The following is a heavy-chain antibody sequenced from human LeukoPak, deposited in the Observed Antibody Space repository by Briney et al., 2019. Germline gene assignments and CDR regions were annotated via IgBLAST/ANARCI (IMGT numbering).Heavy chain of an antibody. Sequence: GGSLRLSCAASGFTFSSYSMNWVRQAPGKGLEWVSYISSSSSTIYYADSVKGRFTISRDNAKNSLYLQMNSLRAEDTAVYYCARGGVSNEHYWGQGTLVTVSS. CDR2: ISSSSSTI. D-gene: IGHD2-8*01. CDR3: ARGGVSNEHY. J-gene: IGHJ4*02. CDR1: GFTFSSYS. V-gene: IGHV3-48*04.